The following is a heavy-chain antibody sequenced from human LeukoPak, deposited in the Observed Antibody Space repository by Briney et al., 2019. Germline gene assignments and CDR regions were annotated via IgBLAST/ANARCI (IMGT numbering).Heavy chain of an antibody. J-gene: IGHJ3*02. V-gene: IGHV4-61*02. CDR2: IYTSGST. CDR3: ARDRLDAFDI. CDR1: GGSISSGSYY. Sequence: SQTLSLTCTVSGGSISSGSYYWSWIRQPAGKGLEWIGRIYTSGSTNHNPSLKSRVTISVDTSKNQFSLKLSSVTAADTAVYYCARDRLDAFDIWGQGTMVTVSS.